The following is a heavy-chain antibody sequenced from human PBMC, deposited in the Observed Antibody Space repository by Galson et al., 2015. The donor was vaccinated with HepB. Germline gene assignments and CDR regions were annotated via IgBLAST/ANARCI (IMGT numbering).Heavy chain of an antibody. V-gene: IGHV3-48*01. D-gene: IGHD4-23*01. Sequence: SLRLSCAVSGFTFSRYSMNWVRQAPGKGLEWVTYVSGWSSSIFYADSVKGRFIVSRDNAKNSLYLQMNRLRVDDTAVYYCARDKEDGGSSPGWFDPWGQGILVTVSS. J-gene: IGHJ5*02. CDR2: VSGWSSSI. CDR3: ARDKEDGGSSPGWFDP. CDR1: GFTFSRYS.